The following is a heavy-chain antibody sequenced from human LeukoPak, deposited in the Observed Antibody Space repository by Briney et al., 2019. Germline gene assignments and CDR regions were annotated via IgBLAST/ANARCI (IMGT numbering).Heavy chain of an antibody. CDR3: ARDLGSGSPNVYFDY. V-gene: IGHV3-33*01. J-gene: IGHJ4*02. CDR2: IWYDGSNK. CDR1: GFTFRSYG. D-gene: IGHD3-10*01. Sequence: GGSLRLSCAASGFTFRSYGMHWVRQAPGKGLEGVALIWYDGSNKYYVDSVKGRFTISRDNSKNTLYLQMNSLRAEDTAVYYCARDLGSGSPNVYFDYWGQGTLVTVSS.